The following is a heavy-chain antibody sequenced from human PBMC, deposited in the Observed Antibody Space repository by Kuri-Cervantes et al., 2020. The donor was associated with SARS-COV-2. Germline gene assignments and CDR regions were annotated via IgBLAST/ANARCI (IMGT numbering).Heavy chain of an antibody. CDR1: GGSISSSSYY. Sequence: SETLSLTCTVSGGSISSSSYYWGWIRQPPGKGLEWIGSIYYSGSTYYNPSLKSRVTISVDTSKNQFSLKLSSVTAADTAVYYCARSLRGGVMSWFDPWGQGTLVTVSS. D-gene: IGHD3-16*01. V-gene: IGHV4-39*01. CDR2: IYYSGST. CDR3: ARSLRGGVMSWFDP. J-gene: IGHJ5*02.